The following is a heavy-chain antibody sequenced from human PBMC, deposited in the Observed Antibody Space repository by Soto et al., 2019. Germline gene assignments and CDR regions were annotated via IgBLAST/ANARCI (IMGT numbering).Heavy chain of an antibody. CDR3: ARDQSSSGGATHFDE. CDR1: GGTFSSYA. J-gene: IGHJ4*02. D-gene: IGHD1-26*01. V-gene: IGHV1-69*13. CDR2: IIPIFGTA. Sequence: SVKVSCKASGGTFSSYAISWVRQAPGQGLEWMGGIIPIFGTANYAQKFQGRVTITADESTSTAYMELSSLRSEDTAVYYCARDQSSSGGATHFDEWGQGTLVTVSS.